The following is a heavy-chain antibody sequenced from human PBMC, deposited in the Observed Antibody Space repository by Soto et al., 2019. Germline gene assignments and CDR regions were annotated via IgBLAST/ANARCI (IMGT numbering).Heavy chain of an antibody. D-gene: IGHD6-6*01. CDR1: GGTFSSYA. Sequence: SVKVSCKASGGTFSSYAISWVRQAPGQGLEWMGGIIPIFGTANYAQKFQGRVTITADKSTSTAYMELSSLRSEDTAVYYCARAGSPSSRSYYYYGMDVWGQGTTVTVSS. CDR3: ARAGSPSSRSYYYYGMDV. V-gene: IGHV1-69*06. CDR2: IIPIFGTA. J-gene: IGHJ6*02.